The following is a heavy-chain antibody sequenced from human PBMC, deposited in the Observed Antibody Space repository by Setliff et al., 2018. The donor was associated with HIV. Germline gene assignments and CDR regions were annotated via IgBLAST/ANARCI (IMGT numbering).Heavy chain of an antibody. D-gene: IGHD3-3*01. Sequence: SETLSLTCTVSGGSISSTTYWGWIRQSPGAGLEWIGNINFSGDTYNNPSLKGRVTISLDSSKNQFSLNLTSVTAADTSVYYCACRYYDLWSNYYTGIPYWGQGTLVTVSS. V-gene: IGHV4-39*07. CDR3: ACRYYDLWSNYYTGIPY. J-gene: IGHJ4*02. CDR1: GGSISSTTY. CDR2: INFSGDT.